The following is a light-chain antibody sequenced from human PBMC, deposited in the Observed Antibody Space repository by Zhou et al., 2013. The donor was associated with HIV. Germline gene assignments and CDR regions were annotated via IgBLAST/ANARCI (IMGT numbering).Light chain of an antibody. J-gene: IGKJ5*01. Sequence: EIVLTQSPATLSLSPGERATLSCRASQSVSSYLAWYQQKPGQAPRLLIYDASNRATGIPARFSGSGSGTDFTLTIGSLEPEDFAVYYCQQRHTWPPITFGQGTRLDIK. CDR3: QQRHTWPPIT. CDR1: QSVSSY. V-gene: IGKV3-11*01. CDR2: DAS.